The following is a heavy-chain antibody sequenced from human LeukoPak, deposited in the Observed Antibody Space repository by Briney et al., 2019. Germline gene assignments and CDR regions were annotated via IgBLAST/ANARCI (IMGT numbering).Heavy chain of an antibody. V-gene: IGHV3-30-3*01. J-gene: IGHJ4*02. Sequence: GGSLRLSCAASGFTFSSYAMHWVRQAPGKGLEWVAVISYDGSNKYYADSVKGRFTISRDNSKNTLYLQMNSLRAEDTAVYYCARVGLLWFGELLNPFDYWGQGTLVTVSS. CDR1: GFTFSSYA. CDR2: ISYDGSNK. D-gene: IGHD3-10*01. CDR3: ARVGLLWFGELLNPFDY.